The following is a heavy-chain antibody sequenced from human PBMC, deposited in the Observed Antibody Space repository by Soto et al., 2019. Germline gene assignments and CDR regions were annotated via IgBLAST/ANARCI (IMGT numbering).Heavy chain of an antibody. CDR3: AKYSSESLTSFDS. CDR2: IGAAGDP. J-gene: IGHJ5*01. V-gene: IGHV3-13*05. Sequence: GGSLRLSCAASGFTFSIFDMHWVRQAPGKGLEWISAIGAAGDPHYSGSVKGRFIISRQNAKNSLYLQMNSLTVGDTAVYYCAKYSSESLTSFDSWGQGTLVTVSS. CDR1: GFTFSIFD. D-gene: IGHD2-15*01.